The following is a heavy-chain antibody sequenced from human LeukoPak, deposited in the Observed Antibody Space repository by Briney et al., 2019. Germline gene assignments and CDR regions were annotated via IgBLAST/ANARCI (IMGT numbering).Heavy chain of an antibody. CDR1: GFTFSSYW. CDR3: ARDSFAGYDSSGYSSYDY. CDR2: ISSYSTYI. J-gene: IGHJ4*02. D-gene: IGHD3-22*01. Sequence: GGSLRLSCAASGFTFSSYWMSWVRQAPGKGLEWVSFISSYSTYIYYADSLKGRFTISRDNAKNSLYLQMNSLRAEDTAVYYCARDSFAGYDSSGYSSYDYWGQGILVTVSS. V-gene: IGHV3-21*01.